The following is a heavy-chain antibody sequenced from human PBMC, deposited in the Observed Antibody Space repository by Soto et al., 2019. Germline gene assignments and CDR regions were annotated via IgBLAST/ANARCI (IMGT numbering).Heavy chain of an antibody. CDR2: ISSSSSTI. J-gene: IGHJ4*02. Sequence: EVQLVESGGGLVQPGGSLRLSCAASGFTFSSYSMNWVRQAPGKGLEWVSYISSSSSTIYYADSVKGRFTISRDNAKNSLYQQMNSLRAEDTAVYYCARVATYCSGGSCYSLTFDYWGQGTLVTVSS. CDR1: GFTFSSYS. V-gene: IGHV3-48*01. CDR3: ARVATYCSGGSCYSLTFDY. D-gene: IGHD2-15*01.